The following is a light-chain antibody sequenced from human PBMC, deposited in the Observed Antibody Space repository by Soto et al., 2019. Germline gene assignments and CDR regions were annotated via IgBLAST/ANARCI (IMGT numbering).Light chain of an antibody. J-gene: IGLJ2*01. Sequence: QSALTQPASMSGSPGQSITISCTGTSSDVGGYNYVSWYRQHPGKAPKLMIYDVNNRPSGVSNRCSGSKSGNTASLTISGLQAEDEADYYCSSHSSSSTLVVFGGGTKLTVL. CDR3: SSHSSSSTLVV. V-gene: IGLV2-14*03. CDR1: SSDVGGYNY. CDR2: DVN.